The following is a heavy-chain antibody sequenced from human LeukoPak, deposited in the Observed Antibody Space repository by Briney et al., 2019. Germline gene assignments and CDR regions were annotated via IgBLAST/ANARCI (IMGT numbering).Heavy chain of an antibody. Sequence: SVKVSCKASGGTFSSYAISWVQQAPGQGLEWMGGIIPIFGTANYAQKFQGRVTITADESTSTAYMELSSLGSEDTAVYYCARLFGDAVAGRVSVWYFDLWGRGTLVTVSS. V-gene: IGHV1-69*13. D-gene: IGHD6-19*01. CDR2: IIPIFGTA. CDR1: GGTFSSYA. J-gene: IGHJ2*01. CDR3: ARLFGDAVAGRVSVWYFDL.